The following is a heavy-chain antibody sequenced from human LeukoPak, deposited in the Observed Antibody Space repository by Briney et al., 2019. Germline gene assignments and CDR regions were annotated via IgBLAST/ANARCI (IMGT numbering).Heavy chain of an antibody. CDR1: GGSISSGSYY. CDR2: LYHSDSI. CDR3: ARQHDSYHYYCVDV. J-gene: IGHJ6*03. V-gene: IGHV4-39*01. Sequence: SETLSLTXTVSGGSISSGSYYWSWIRQPPGKGLEWIGSLYHSDSIYYNPSLESRVTMSVDTSKNQFSLKLSFVTAADTAVYYCARQHDSYHYYCVDVWGKGTTVTVSS.